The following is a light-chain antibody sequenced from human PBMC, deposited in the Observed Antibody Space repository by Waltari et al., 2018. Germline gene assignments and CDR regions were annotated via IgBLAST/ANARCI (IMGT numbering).Light chain of an antibody. V-gene: IGKV1-5*03. CDR1: QSINSW. CDR3: QQSYGTPPT. Sequence: DIQMTQFPSTLSASVGDRLTITCRASQSINSWLAWYQQNPGKAPKLLIYKASSLESGVPSRFSGSGSGTEFTLTISSLQPDDFATYYCQQSYGTPPTFGQGTKVEIK. CDR2: KAS. J-gene: IGKJ1*01.